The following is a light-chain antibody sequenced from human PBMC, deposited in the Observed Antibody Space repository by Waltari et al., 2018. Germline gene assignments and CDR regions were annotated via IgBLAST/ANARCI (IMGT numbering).Light chain of an antibody. CDR1: DIGGRS. Sequence: SYILTQPPSVSVAPGQAASITCGGADIGGRSVHWYQQRPGQAPILIVFEDSDRPSGIPERVSGSRSGNTATLTISRVEAGDEADYFCHLWDGLLDHVVFGGGTKLTVL. V-gene: IGLV3-21*02. J-gene: IGLJ2*01. CDR2: EDS. CDR3: HLWDGLLDHVV.